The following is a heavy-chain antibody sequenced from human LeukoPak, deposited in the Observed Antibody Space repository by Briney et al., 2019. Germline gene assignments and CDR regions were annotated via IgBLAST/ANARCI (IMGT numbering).Heavy chain of an antibody. V-gene: IGHV5-51*01. CDR1: GYRFTRYW. Sequence: GESLKISCKASGYRFTRYWIAWVRQMPGKGLECMGIIYPGDSDTRYSPSFQGQVTISVDKSTNTAYLQWSSLKASDTAMYYCARRYSTSFPPSTYYYMDVWGKGTTVTVSS. CDR2: IYPGDSDT. D-gene: IGHD6-6*01. CDR3: ARRYSTSFPPSTYYYMDV. J-gene: IGHJ6*03.